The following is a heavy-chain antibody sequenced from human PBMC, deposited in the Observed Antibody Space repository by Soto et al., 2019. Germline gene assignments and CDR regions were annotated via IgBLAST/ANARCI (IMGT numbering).Heavy chain of an antibody. J-gene: IGHJ4*02. CDR2: ISSSSSYI. CDR1: GFTFSSYS. Sequence: GGSLRLSCAASGFTFSSYSMNWVRQAPGKGLEWVSSISSSSSYIYYADSVKGRFTISRDNAKNSLYLQMNSLRAEDTAVYYCSGGRRSFSPFDYWGQGTLVTVSS. V-gene: IGHV3-21*01. D-gene: IGHD2-15*01. CDR3: SGGRRSFSPFDY.